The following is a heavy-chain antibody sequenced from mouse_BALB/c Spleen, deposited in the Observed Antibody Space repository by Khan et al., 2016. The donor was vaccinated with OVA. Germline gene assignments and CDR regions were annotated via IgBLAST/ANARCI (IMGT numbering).Heavy chain of an antibody. J-gene: IGHJ3*01. D-gene: IGHD1-1*01. CDR2: VSTGGSYT. CDR3: TRLAYYYDSEGFAY. CDR1: GFTFSTYG. Sequence: EVELVESGGDLVKPGGSLKLSCAASGFTFSTYGMSWVRQAPDKRLEWVATVSTGGSYTYYPDSVKGRFTISRDNAKNTLYLQMSGLQSEDSAMFYWTRLAYYYDSEGFAYWGQGTLVTVSA. V-gene: IGHV5-6*01.